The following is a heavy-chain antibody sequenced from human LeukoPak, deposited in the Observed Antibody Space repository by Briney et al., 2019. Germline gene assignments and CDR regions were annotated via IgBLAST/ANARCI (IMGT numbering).Heavy chain of an antibody. V-gene: IGHV3-7*01. J-gene: IGHJ1*01. D-gene: IGHD3-22*01. CDR1: GFTFSSYW. Sequence: PGGSLRLSCAASGFTFSSYWMSWVRQAPGKGLEWVANINQDGSEKYYVDSVKGRFSISRDNANNSLYLQMNSLRAEDTAVYYRARSSDYDSGDYYPFQHWGQGTLVTVSS. CDR2: INQDGSEK. CDR3: ARSSDYDSGDYYPFQH.